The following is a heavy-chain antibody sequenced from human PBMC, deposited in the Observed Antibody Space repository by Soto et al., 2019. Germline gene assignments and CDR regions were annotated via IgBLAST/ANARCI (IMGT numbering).Heavy chain of an antibody. CDR1: GGSISSRLYY. J-gene: IGHJ4*02. CDR2: IYFSGST. V-gene: IGHV4-39*01. CDR3: GRHSRDDYRRGGSGLPGS. Sequence: PSETLSLTSTVFGGSISSRLYYWDWIRQPPGKGLEWIGNIYFSGSTYYNPSLRSRVSLSVATSNHQFSLALRSVTAADTAAYFCGRHSRDDYRRGGSGLPGSWGPGTLVTVSS. D-gene: IGHD4-4*01.